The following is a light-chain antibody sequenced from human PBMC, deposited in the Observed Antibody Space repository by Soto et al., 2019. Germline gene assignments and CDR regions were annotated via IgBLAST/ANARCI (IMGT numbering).Light chain of an antibody. V-gene: IGKV1-5*01. CDR2: DAS. CDR3: QPYNSYSLA. Sequence: EIQMTQYPSTLSASVGDRFTITCLASQSISSWLAWYQQKPGKAPKLLIYDASSLESGVTSRFSGSGSGTEFTLTISSLQPDDFATYYCQPYNSYSLAVGPGTQVEIK. CDR1: QSISSW. J-gene: IGKJ1*01.